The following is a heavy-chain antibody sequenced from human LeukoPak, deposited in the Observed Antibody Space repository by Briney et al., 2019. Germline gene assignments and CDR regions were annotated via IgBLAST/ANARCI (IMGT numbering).Heavy chain of an antibody. Sequence: SETLSLTCSVSGGSIISSPHYWSWIRQPPGKGLEYIGNIYYSGATYYNPSLKSRVTISLDTSNNQFSLELRSVTAADTAVYYCARRGHSSSSGGFDYWGQGTLVTVSS. D-gene: IGHD6-6*01. J-gene: IGHJ4*02. V-gene: IGHV4-39*01. CDR1: GGSIISSPHY. CDR3: ARRGHSSSSGGFDY. CDR2: IYYSGAT.